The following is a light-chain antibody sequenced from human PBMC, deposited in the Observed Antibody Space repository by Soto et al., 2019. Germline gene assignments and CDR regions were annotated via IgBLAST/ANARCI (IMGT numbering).Light chain of an antibody. CDR3: QQRHSWLRS. Sequence: EIVLTQSPATLSLSTGERATLSCRASQSVSYYLAWYQQKPCQAPRLLIYDASNRASGIPARFSGSGSGTDFTLTINSLEPEDFAVYYCQQRHSWLRSFGQGTKVEIK. CDR2: DAS. CDR1: QSVSYY. J-gene: IGKJ1*01. V-gene: IGKV3-11*01.